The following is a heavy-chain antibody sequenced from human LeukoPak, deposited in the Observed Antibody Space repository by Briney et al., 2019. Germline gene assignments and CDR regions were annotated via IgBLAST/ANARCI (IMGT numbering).Heavy chain of an antibody. J-gene: IGHJ3*02. CDR1: GFTFSSYS. CDR3: ARDYYDSSGPSHSAFDI. CDR2: INSDGSST. D-gene: IGHD3-22*01. V-gene: IGHV3-74*01. Sequence: GGSLRLSCAASGFTFSSYSMNRVRQAPGKGLVWVSRINSDGSSTSYADSVKGRFTISRDNAKNTLYLQMNSLRAEDTAVYYCARDYYDSSGPSHSAFDIWGQGTMVTVSS.